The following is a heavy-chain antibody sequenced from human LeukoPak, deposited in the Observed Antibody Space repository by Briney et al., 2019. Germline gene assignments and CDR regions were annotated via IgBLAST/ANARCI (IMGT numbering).Heavy chain of an antibody. CDR2: IYYSGTT. Sequence: SETLSLTCTVSGGSISSYYWSWIRQPPGKGLEWIGYIYYSGTTNYNPSLRSRVTISVDTSKNQFSLNLSSVTAADTAVYYCARDGAWFIYWGQGIPVTVSS. CDR3: ARDGAWFIY. D-gene: IGHD6-19*01. J-gene: IGHJ4*02. CDR1: GGSISSYY. V-gene: IGHV4-59*01.